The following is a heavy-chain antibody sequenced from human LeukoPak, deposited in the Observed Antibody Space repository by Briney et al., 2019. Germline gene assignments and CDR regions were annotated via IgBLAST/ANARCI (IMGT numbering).Heavy chain of an antibody. CDR2: ITSDGSTT. CDR1: GFSFSIYW. V-gene: IGHV3-74*01. D-gene: IGHD1-26*01. CDR3: VTEVSGSFPT. J-gene: IGHJ4*02. Sequence: AGGSLRLSCFASGFSFSIYWMHWVRQAPGKGLVWVSRITSDGSTTNYADSVEGRFTISRDNAKNTLFLQMNSLRAEDTAVYYCVTEVSGSFPTWGQGTLVTVSS.